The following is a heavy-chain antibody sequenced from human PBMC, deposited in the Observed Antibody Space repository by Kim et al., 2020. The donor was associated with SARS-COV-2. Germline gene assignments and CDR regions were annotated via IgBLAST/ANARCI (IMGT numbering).Heavy chain of an antibody. CDR1: GFSFSSYG. D-gene: IGHD3-3*02. CDR3: ARDTEHPFTIWDYFEY. Sequence: GGSLRLSCAASGFSFSSYGMPWVRQAPGKGLEWVADITYDGSEKYYADSVKGRFTISRDNAKNSLYLQMNSLRAEDTAVYYCARDTEHPFTIWDYFEYWGQGTLVTVSS. V-gene: IGHV3-7*01. J-gene: IGHJ4*02. CDR2: ITYDGSEK.